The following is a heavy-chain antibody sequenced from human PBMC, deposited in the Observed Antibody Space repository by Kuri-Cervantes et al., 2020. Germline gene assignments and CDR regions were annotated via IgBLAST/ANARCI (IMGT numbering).Heavy chain of an antibody. CDR2: IGSSGGST. Sequence: GESLKISCAASGFTFSSYAMSWVRQAPGKGLEWVSAIGSSGGSTNYADSVKGRFTISRDNSKNTLYLQMNRLRAEDTAVYYCATSSSAYSYYYYYMGVWGKGTTVTVSS. D-gene: IGHD3-22*01. V-gene: IGHV3-23*01. CDR3: ATSSSAYSYYYYYMGV. CDR1: GFTFSSYA. J-gene: IGHJ6*03.